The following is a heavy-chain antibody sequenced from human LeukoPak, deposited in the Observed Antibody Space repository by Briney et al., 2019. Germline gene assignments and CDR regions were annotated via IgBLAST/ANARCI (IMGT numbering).Heavy chain of an antibody. CDR2: IYYTGLT. V-gene: IGHV4-59*01. CDR3: ASQLGGTTFH. CDR1: GVSINTYF. Sequence: SETPSLTCTVSGVSINTYFWSWIRQPPRKGLEWIGYIYYTGLTNYNPSLKSRVSISLDTSKNQFSLRLNSVTAAETAVYYCASQLGGTTFHWGQGTLVTVSS. J-gene: IGHJ4*02. D-gene: IGHD1/OR15-1a*01.